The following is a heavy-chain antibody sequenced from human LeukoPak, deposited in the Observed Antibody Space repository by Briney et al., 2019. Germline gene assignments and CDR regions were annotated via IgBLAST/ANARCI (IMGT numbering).Heavy chain of an antibody. D-gene: IGHD2-21*01. CDR1: GFIFSNYW. CDR2: IMKDGSEK. J-gene: IGHJ4*02. CDR3: ARWGSILSDFDY. Sequence: HSGGSLRLSCAASGFIFSNYWMTWVRQAPGKGLEWVANIMKDGSEKYYVDSVKGRFTISKDNAKNSLYLQMNSRRVEDTAVYYCARWGSILSDFDYWGQGTLVTVSS. V-gene: IGHV3-7*01.